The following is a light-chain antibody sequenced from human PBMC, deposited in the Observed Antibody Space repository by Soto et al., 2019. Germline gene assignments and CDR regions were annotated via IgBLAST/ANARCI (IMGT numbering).Light chain of an antibody. CDR2: WAS. J-gene: IGKJ4*01. V-gene: IGKV4-1*01. CDR3: QQYYNIPHT. Sequence: DIVMTQSPDSLAVSLGERATINCKSSQSVLYSSNNKNYLAWYQQKPGQPPKLLIYWASTRESGVPDRFSGSGSGTDFTLTISSLRAEDVAIYYCQQYYNIPHTFGGGTKVEIK. CDR1: QSVLYSSNNKNY.